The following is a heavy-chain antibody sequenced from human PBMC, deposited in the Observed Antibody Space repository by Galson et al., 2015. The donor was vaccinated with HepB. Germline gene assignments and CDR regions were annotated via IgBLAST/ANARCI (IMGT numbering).Heavy chain of an antibody. CDR3: ARAVNRTAYFDY. D-gene: IGHD2/OR15-2a*01. Sequence: SVKVSCKASGYTFTTSTFTWVRQAPGQGLEWMGWISVYNGNTDYAHKFQARVTKTTDTSTSTAYMELRSLRSDDTAVYYCARAVNRTAYFDYWGRGTLVTVSS. J-gene: IGHJ4*02. V-gene: IGHV1-18*01. CDR1: GYTFTTST. CDR2: ISVYNGNT.